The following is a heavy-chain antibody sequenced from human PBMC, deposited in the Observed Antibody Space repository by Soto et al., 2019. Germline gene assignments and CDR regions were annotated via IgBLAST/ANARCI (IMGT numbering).Heavy chain of an antibody. J-gene: IGHJ5*01. Sequence: QVHLQESGPGLVAPSGTLSLTCTLSGCSVRAPDWWNWVRQSPDKGLEWIAEVHISGHSNYNPSLSSRASVSIDSSKNQFYLNLNSVTAADTAIYYCARVRQGCSANNCYFDPWGQGTQVTISS. CDR2: VHISGHS. D-gene: IGHD1-1*01. CDR1: GCSVRAPDW. V-gene: IGHV4-4*02. CDR3: ARVRQGCSANNCYFDP.